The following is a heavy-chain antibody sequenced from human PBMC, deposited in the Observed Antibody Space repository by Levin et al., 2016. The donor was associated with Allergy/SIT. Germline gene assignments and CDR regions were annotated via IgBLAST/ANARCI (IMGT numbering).Heavy chain of an antibody. D-gene: IGHD1-1*01. CDR3: ARDHLAGTQTYYYYYGMDV. V-gene: IGHV1-18*01. CDR2: ISAYNGNT. CDR1: GYTFTSYG. J-gene: IGHJ6*02. Sequence: ASVKVSCKASGYTFTSYGISWVRQAPGQGLEWMGWISAYNGNTNYAQKLQGRVTMTTDTSTSTAYMELRSLRSDDTAVYYCARDHLAGTQTYYYYYGMDVWGQGTTVTVSS.